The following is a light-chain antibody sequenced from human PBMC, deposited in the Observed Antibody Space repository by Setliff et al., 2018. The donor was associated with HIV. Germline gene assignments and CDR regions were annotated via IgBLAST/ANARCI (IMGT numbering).Light chain of an antibody. CDR3: QLWDSSSDHYV. J-gene: IGLJ1*01. Sequence: SYELTQPPSVSVAPGKTARITCVGDNIETKSVHWYQQKPGQAPVVVVYDDTHRPSEIPERFSASNSGNTAILAISRVEAGDEADYFCQLWDSSSDHYVFGSGTRSPS. V-gene: IGLV3-21*03. CDR1: NIETKS. CDR2: DDT.